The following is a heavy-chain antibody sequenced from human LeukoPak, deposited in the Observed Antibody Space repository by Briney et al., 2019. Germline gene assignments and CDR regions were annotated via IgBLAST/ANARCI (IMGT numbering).Heavy chain of an antibody. Sequence: PGGSLRLSSAASGFTFSSYSMNWVRQAPGEGLEWVSSISSSSSYIYYADSVKGRFTISRDNAKNSLYLQMNSLRAEDTAVYYCARAPSRQCSVGSCYGNAWGQGTLVTVSS. D-gene: IGHD2-15*01. CDR1: GFTFSSYS. V-gene: IGHV3-21*01. J-gene: IGHJ4*02. CDR3: ARAPSRQCSVGSCYGNA. CDR2: ISSSSSYI.